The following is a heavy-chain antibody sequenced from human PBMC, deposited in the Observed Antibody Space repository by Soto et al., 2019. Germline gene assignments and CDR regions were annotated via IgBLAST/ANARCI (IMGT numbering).Heavy chain of an antibody. CDR2: IYCTGNT. Sequence: SETLSLTCTVSGASISSDGYYWSWIRQHPGRGLECVGYIYCTGNTYYSPSLKSRLTISLDTSKNQVSLELSSVTAADAAMYYCASGRTYYYGSGSFGFDFWGQGTPVT. D-gene: IGHD3-10*01. V-gene: IGHV4-31*03. CDR1: GASISSDGYY. CDR3: ASGRTYYYGSGSFGFDF. J-gene: IGHJ4*02.